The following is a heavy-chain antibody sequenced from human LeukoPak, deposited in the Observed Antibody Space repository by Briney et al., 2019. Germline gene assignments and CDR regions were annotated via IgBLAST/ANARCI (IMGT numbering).Heavy chain of an antibody. CDR1: GFTFSSYE. V-gene: IGHV3-48*03. CDR3: ARMGTGVTMVRGVSDWFDP. J-gene: IGHJ5*02. Sequence: GGSLRLSCAASGFTFSSYEMNWVRQAPGEGLEWVSYISSSGSTIYYADSVKGRFTISRDNAKNSLYLQMNSLRAEDTAVYYCARMGTGVTMVRGVSDWFDPWGQGTLVTVSS. CDR2: ISSSGSTI. D-gene: IGHD3-10*01.